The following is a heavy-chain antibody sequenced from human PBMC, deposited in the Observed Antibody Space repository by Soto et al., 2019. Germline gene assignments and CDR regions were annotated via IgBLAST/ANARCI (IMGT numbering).Heavy chain of an antibody. CDR3: ARDKFQAAAGLFDY. CDR1: GFTVSSKY. CDR2: IQSGGTT. J-gene: IGHJ4*02. D-gene: IGHD6-13*01. V-gene: IGHV3-66*01. Sequence: GGSLRLSCPASGFTVSSKYMTWVRQAPGKGLEWVSLIQSGGTTYYADSVKGRFTISRDTSENTLHLQMDSLRAEDTAVYYCARDKFQAAAGLFDYWGQGTLVTVSS.